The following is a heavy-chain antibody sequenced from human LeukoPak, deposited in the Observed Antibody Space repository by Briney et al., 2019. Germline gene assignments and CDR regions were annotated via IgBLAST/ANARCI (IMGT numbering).Heavy chain of an antibody. J-gene: IGHJ4*02. Sequence: PGGSLRLSCAASGFTFSSNWMHWVRQAPGKGLVWVSRSNEDGSTTNYADSVKGRFTISRDNAKNTLYLQMNSLTAEDTAVYYCVRDLGGRSGHWGQGTPVTVSS. CDR3: VRDLGGRSGH. D-gene: IGHD1-26*01. V-gene: IGHV3-74*01. CDR1: GFTFSSNW. CDR2: SNEDGSTT.